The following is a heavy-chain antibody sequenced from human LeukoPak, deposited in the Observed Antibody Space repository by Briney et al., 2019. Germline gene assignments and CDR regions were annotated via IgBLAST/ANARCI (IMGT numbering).Heavy chain of an antibody. V-gene: IGHV3-7*01. CDR3: ATPAAGTWHFDY. J-gene: IGHJ4*02. Sequence: GGSLRLSCAASGFTFSSYWMTWVRQAPGKGLEWVANIKQDASERYYVDSVKGRFTISRDNAKNSLYLQMNSLRAEDTAVYYCATPAAGTWHFDYWGQGTLVTVSS. CDR1: GFTFSSYW. D-gene: IGHD6-13*01. CDR2: IKQDASER.